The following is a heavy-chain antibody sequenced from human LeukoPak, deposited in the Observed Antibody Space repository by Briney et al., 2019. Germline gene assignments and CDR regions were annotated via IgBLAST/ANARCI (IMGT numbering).Heavy chain of an antibody. CDR3: ARPKLAAAGTILDY. V-gene: IGHV3-30-3*01. CDR1: RFTFSNYA. D-gene: IGHD6-13*01. J-gene: IGHJ4*02. Sequence: GGSLRLSCAASRFTFSNYAMHWVRQAPGKGLEWVAVISYDGSNKYYADSVKGRFTISRDNSKNTLYLQMNSLRAEDTAVYYCARPKLAAAGTILDYWGQGTLVTVSS. CDR2: ISYDGSNK.